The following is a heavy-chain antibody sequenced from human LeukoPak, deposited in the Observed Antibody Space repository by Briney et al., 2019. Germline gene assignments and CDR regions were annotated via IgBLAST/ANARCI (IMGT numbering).Heavy chain of an antibody. V-gene: IGHV1-18*04. CDR2: ISAYNGNT. Sequence: AASVKVSCKASGYTFTGYYMHWVRQAPGQGLEWMGWISAYNGNTNYAQKLQGRVTMTTDTSTSTAYMELRSLRSDDTAVYYCARTGEWHDAFDIWGQGTMVTVSS. D-gene: IGHD7-27*01. J-gene: IGHJ3*02. CDR3: ARTGEWHDAFDI. CDR1: GYTFTGYY.